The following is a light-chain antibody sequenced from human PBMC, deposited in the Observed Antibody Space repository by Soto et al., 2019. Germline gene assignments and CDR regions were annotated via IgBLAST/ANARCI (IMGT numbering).Light chain of an antibody. CDR3: TSYTSSSTVI. Sequence: QSVLTQPASVSGSPGQSITISCTGTSSDVGGYTFVSWYQQHPGKAPKLLIYEVSNRPSGISNRFSGSKSGNTASLTISGLQAEDEADYYCTSYTSSSTVIFGGGTKLTLL. CDR1: SSDVGGYTF. V-gene: IGLV2-14*01. J-gene: IGLJ2*01. CDR2: EVS.